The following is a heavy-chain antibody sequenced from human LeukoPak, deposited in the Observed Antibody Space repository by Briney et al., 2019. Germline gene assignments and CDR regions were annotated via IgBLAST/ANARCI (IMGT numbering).Heavy chain of an antibody. D-gene: IGHD3-10*01. J-gene: IGHJ4*02. V-gene: IGHV3-23*01. Sequence: PGGSLTLSCAVSGVTLSNYGMSWVRQAPGKGLEWVAGISDSGGSTNYADSVRGGFTISRDKPKNTLYLQMNSLRAEDTAVYFCAKRGIVIRAVIIVGFHKEAYYFDYWGQGALVTVSS. CDR3: AKRGIVIRAVIIVGFHKEAYYFDY. CDR2: ISDSGGST. CDR1: GVTLSNYG.